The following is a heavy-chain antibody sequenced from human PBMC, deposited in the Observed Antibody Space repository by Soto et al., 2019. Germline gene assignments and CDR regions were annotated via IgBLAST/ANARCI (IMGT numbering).Heavy chain of an antibody. CDR2: ISAYNGNT. CDR3: ARSPLMRYCSGGSCPTLYYYYYGMDV. Sequence: GASVKVSCKASGYTFTSYGISWVRQAPGQGLEWMGWISAYNGNTNYAQKLQGRVTMTTDTSTSTAYMELRSLRSDDTAVYYCARSPLMRYCSGGSCPTLYYYYYGMDVWGQGTTVTGSS. J-gene: IGHJ6*02. CDR1: GYTFTSYG. D-gene: IGHD2-15*01. V-gene: IGHV1-18*01.